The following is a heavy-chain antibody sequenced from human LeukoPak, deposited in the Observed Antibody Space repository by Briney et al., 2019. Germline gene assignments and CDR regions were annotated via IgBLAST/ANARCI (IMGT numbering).Heavy chain of an antibody. CDR2: IKQDGSEK. V-gene: IGHV3-7*01. D-gene: IGHD2-15*01. CDR3: ARGRYCSGGSCYSEYFQH. Sequence: PGGSLRLSCAASGFTFSSYWMSWVRQAPGKGLEWVANIKQDGSEKYYVDSVKGRFTISRDNTKNSLYLQMNSLRAEDTAVYYCARGRYCSGGSCYSEYFQHWGQGTLVTVSS. CDR1: GFTFSSYW. J-gene: IGHJ1*01.